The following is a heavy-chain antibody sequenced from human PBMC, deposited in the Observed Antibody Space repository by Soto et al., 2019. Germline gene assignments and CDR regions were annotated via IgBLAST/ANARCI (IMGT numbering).Heavy chain of an antibody. CDR3: AQPALRLYNRNDVWADNEAFDI. Sequence: ASVKVSCKASGYTFTSYGISWVRQAPGQGLEWMGWISAYNGNTNYAQKLQGRVTMTTDTSTSTAYMELRSLRSDDTAVYYCAQPALRLYNRNDVWADNEAFDIWGQGTVVTVSS. J-gene: IGHJ3*02. CDR2: ISAYNGNT. CDR1: GYTFTSYG. V-gene: IGHV1-18*01. D-gene: IGHD1-20*01.